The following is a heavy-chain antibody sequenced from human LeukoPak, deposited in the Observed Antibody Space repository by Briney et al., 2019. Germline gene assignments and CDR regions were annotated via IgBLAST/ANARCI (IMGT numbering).Heavy chain of an antibody. CDR3: ARGPIGVFDI. CDR1: GGSISSYY. D-gene: IGHD3-16*01. V-gene: IGHV4-59*01. CDR2: IYYSGST. Sequence: SETLSLTCTVSGGSISSYYWSWIRQPPGKGLEWIGYIYYSGSTNYNPSLKSRVTITVDTSKNQFSLKLSSVTAADTAVYYCARGPIGVFDIWGQGTMVTVSS. J-gene: IGHJ3*02.